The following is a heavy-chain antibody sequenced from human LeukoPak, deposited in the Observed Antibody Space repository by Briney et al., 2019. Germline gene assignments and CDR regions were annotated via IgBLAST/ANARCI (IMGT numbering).Heavy chain of an antibody. D-gene: IGHD6-19*01. CDR2: INGDGSST. Sequence: GGSLRLSCAASGFTFSSYWMHWVRQAPGKGLVWVSRINGDGSSTSYADSVKGRFTISRDNAKNTLYLQMNSLRAEDTAVYYCARGGGYSSGSNDYWGQGTLVTVSS. CDR1: GFTFSSYW. CDR3: ARGGGYSSGSNDY. V-gene: IGHV3-74*01. J-gene: IGHJ4*02.